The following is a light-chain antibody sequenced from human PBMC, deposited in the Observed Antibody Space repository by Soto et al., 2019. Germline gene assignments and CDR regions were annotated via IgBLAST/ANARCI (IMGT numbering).Light chain of an antibody. CDR1: SSDVGGYNY. CDR3: SSHTGSSNFYV. V-gene: IGLV2-8*01. J-gene: IGLJ1*01. CDR2: EVT. Sequence: LTQPPSASGSPGQSVTISCTGTSSDVGGYNYVSWYQQEPGKAPKLMIYEVTKRPSGVPDRFSGSKSGNTASLTVSGLQAEDEADYYCSSHTGSSNFYVFGTGTKVTVL.